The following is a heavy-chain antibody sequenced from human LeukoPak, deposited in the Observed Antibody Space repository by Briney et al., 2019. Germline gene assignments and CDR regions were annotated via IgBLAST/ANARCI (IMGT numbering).Heavy chain of an antibody. CDR2: ISSSGNTI. J-gene: IGHJ4*02. V-gene: IGHV3-48*03. CDR3: AREIYCTSCHDY. Sequence: AGSLRLSCATSGFTFSSYEMNWVRQPPGKGLEWVSYISSSGNTIYYADSVKGRFTISRDNAKNSLYLQMNSLRAEDTAVYYCAREIYCTSCHDYWGQGTLVTVSS. CDR1: GFTFSSYE. D-gene: IGHD2-15*01.